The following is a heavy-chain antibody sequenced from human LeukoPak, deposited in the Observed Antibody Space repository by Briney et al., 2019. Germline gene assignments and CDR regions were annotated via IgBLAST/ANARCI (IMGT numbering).Heavy chain of an antibody. V-gene: IGHV4-34*01. CDR3: ASRCSSTSCRNAYYFDY. CDR1: GGSFSGYY. J-gene: IGHJ4*02. D-gene: IGHD2-2*01. Sequence: ETLSLTCAVYGGSFSGYYWSWIRQPPGKGLEWIGEINLSGSTNYNPSLKSRVTISVDTSKNQFSLKLSSVTAADTAVYYCASRCSSTSCRNAYYFDYWGQGTLVTVSS. CDR2: INLSGST.